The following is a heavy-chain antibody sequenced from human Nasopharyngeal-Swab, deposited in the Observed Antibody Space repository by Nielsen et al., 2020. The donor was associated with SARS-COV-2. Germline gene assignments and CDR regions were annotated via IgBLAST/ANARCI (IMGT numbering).Heavy chain of an antibody. Sequence: GESLKISCATSGFTFSMYSMYWVRQAPGKGLEWVSSISSSSNYIYYGDSVKGRFTISRDNIQKSLYLEMNSLRVEDTAVYYCARLGTESYHYYSLDVWGQGTTVTVSS. CDR1: GFTFSMYS. CDR3: ARLGTESYHYYSLDV. D-gene: IGHD1-1*01. V-gene: IGHV3-21*01. CDR2: ISSSSNYI. J-gene: IGHJ6*02.